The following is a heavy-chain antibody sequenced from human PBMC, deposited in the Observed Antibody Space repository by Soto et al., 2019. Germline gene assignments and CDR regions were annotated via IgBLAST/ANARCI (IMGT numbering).Heavy chain of an antibody. CDR1: GYAFTTYG. D-gene: IGHD1-1*01. J-gene: IGHJ4*02. Sequence: QVHLVQSGAEVKKPGASVKVSCQGSGYAFTTYGITWVRQAPGQGLEWMGWISAHNGNTNYAQKLQGIVTVTRDTSTSTAYMELRSLRYDDTAVYYCARGGYGDYWGQGALVTVSS. V-gene: IGHV1-18*01. CDR3: ARGGYGDY. CDR2: ISAHNGNT.